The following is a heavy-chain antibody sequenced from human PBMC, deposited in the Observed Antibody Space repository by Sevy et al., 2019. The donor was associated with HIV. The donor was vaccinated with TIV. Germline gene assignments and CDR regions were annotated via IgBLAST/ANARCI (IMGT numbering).Heavy chain of an antibody. J-gene: IGHJ6*02. Sequence: GGYLRLSCAGSGFRFEDYGMSWVRQVPGKGLEWVSGINWNGGRVAYADSVKGRFTVSRDNAKNSLYLQMNSLRVEDTALYHCARGRVERYTSPYNSYYAMDVWGQGTTVTVSS. CDR2: INWNGGRV. D-gene: IGHD5-12*01. CDR3: ARGRVERYTSPYNSYYAMDV. V-gene: IGHV3-20*01. CDR1: GFRFEDYG.